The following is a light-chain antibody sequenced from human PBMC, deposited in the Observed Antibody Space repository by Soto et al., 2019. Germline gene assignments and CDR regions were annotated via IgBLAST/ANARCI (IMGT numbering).Light chain of an antibody. J-gene: IGKJ1*01. CDR2: KAS. Sequence: DIQMAQSPSTLSASVGDRVTITCRASQSISSWLAWYQQKPGKAPKLLIYKASTLQNVVPSRFSGSASGTEFTLTISSLQPDDFATYSCQQYNSYPRTFGHGTKVEIK. CDR1: QSISSW. V-gene: IGKV1-5*03. CDR3: QQYNSYPRT.